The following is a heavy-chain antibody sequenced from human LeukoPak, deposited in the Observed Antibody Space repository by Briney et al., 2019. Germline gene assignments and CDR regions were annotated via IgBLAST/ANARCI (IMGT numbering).Heavy chain of an antibody. D-gene: IGHD3-3*02. CDR2: IYYSGST. J-gene: IGHJ4*02. V-gene: IGHV4-59*01. CDR3: ARGPLARYYFDY. CDR1: GGSISSYY. Sequence: SETLSLTCTVSGGSISSYYWSWIRQPPGKGLEWIGYIYYSGSTNYNPSLKSRVTISVDTSKNQFSLKLSSVTAADTAVYYCARGPLARYYFDYWGQGTPVTVSS.